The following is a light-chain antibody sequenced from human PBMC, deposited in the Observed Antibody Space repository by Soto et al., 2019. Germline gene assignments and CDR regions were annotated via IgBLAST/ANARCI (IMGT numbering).Light chain of an antibody. CDR1: QSVGHMF. Sequence: EIVMTQSPATLSVSPGDGATLSCRASQSVGHMFLAWFQQKPGQAPRLLIFDAYRRATGIPDRFSGSGSGANFALTICRLEPEDFALYYCHQYASSFGTFGQGTKVDIK. J-gene: IGKJ1*01. V-gene: IGKV3-20*01. CDR2: DAY. CDR3: HQYASSFGT.